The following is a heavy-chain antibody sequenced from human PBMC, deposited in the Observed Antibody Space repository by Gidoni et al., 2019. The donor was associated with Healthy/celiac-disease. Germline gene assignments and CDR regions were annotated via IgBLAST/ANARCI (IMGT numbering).Heavy chain of an antibody. CDR3: ASPDNEYDFWSGYYTVKDSEYFQH. Sequence: QVQLVESGGGVVQPGRSRRLSCAASGFTVSSYAMRWGRQAPGKGLEWVAVISYDGSNKYYAASVKGRFTISRDNSKNTLYLQMNSLRAEHTAVYYCASPDNEYDFWSGYYTVKDSEYFQHWGQGTLVTVSS. CDR1: GFTVSSYA. V-gene: IGHV3-30-3*01. J-gene: IGHJ1*01. D-gene: IGHD3-3*01. CDR2: ISYDGSNK.